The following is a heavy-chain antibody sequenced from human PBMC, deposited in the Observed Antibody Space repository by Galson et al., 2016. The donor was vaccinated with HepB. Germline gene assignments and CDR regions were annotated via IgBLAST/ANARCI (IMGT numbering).Heavy chain of an antibody. Sequence: ETLSLTCSVSGYSISSAYYWGWIRQSPGKGLEWIGSIYHSGSTYYNPSLRSRVTISIDTSKNQFSLKLSSVTAADTAVYYGAREGLQWFGELFGYWGQGTLVTVSS. CDR1: GYSISSAYY. J-gene: IGHJ4*02. CDR2: IYHSGST. D-gene: IGHD3-10*01. V-gene: IGHV4-38-2*02. CDR3: AREGLQWFGELFGY.